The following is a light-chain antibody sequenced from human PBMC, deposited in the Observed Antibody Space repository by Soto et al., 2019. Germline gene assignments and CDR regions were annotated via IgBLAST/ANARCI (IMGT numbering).Light chain of an antibody. CDR3: QQYNNWPPVT. V-gene: IGKV3-15*01. CDR1: QSVYSN. Sequence: EIVMTQSPATLSVSPGGRATLSCRASQSVYSNLAWYQQKPGQAPRLLIYGASTRATGIPARFSGSGAGTDFTLTISSLQSEDSAVYYCQQYNNWPPVTFGRGTRVEIK. J-gene: IGKJ4*01. CDR2: GAS.